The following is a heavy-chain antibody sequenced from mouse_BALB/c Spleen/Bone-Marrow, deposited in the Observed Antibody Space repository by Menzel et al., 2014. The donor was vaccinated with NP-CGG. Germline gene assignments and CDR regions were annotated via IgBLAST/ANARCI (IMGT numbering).Heavy chain of an antibody. D-gene: IGHD2-10*02. CDR2: IWSDGNT. V-gene: IGHV2-6*02. CDR3: ARNPYGNYAMDY. Sequence: VKLVESGLGLGAPSQSLSITCTVSGFSLTNYGVHWVRQPPGKGLEWLVVIWSDGNTTYNSALKSRLSISKDNSKSQVFLKMNSLQTDDTAMYYCARNPYGNYAMDYWGQRTSVTVSS. J-gene: IGHJ4*01. CDR1: GFSLTNYG.